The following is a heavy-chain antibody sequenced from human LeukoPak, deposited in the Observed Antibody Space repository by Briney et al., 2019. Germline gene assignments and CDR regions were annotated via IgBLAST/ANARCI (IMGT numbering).Heavy chain of an antibody. V-gene: IGHV3-74*01. D-gene: IGHD1-14*01. CDR1: GFTFSSYW. CDR3: ARSNQADDY. Sequence: GVSLRLSCAASGFTFSSYWMHWVRQVPGKGLVWVARINPGGSSITYADSMKGRFTISRDNAKNTLYLQMDSLRAEDTGVYYCARSNQADDYWGQGTLVTVSS. J-gene: IGHJ4*02. CDR2: INPGGSSI.